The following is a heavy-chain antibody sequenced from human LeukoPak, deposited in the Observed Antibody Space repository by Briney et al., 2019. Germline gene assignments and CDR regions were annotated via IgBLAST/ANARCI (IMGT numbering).Heavy chain of an antibody. V-gene: IGHV1-2*02. CDR2: INPKSGGT. CDR3: VRGDYYDRGVYYYD. Sequence: ASVKVSCKASGYTFTAYYMYWVRQAPGQGLEWMGWINPKSGGTNYAQKFQGRVTMTRDTSVKTAYMELSSLRSDDTAVYYCVRGDYYDRGVYYYDWGQGTLVTVSS. CDR1: GYTFTAYY. D-gene: IGHD3-22*01. J-gene: IGHJ4*02.